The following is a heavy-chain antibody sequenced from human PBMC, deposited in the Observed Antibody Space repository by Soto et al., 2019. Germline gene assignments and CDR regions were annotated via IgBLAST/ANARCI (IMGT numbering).Heavy chain of an antibody. V-gene: IGHV4-30-2*01. Sequence: SETLSLTCVVSGGSVSSGGFSWNWFRQPPGKVLEWIGYTSHSGNTYYNPSLKSRVSISMDRSKNQFSLSLSPLTAADTAVYFCARGGLDPLIFDSWAQGTLVPVSS. CDR2: TSHSGNT. CDR1: GGSVSSGGFS. D-gene: IGHD1-26*01. J-gene: IGHJ4*02. CDR3: ARGGLDPLIFDS.